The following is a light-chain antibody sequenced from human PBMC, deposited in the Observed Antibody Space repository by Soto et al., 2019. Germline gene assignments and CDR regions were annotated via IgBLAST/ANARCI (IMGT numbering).Light chain of an antibody. CDR1: QSVSSSY. CDR2: GAS. CDR3: QQYGSSPLFT. V-gene: IGKV3-20*01. Sequence: EIVLTQSPGTLSLSPGERATLSCRARQSVSSSYLAWYQQKPGQAPRLLIYGASSRATGIPDRFSGSGSGTDFPLTISRLEREDFAVYYCQQYGSSPLFTFGPGTKVDMK. J-gene: IGKJ3*01.